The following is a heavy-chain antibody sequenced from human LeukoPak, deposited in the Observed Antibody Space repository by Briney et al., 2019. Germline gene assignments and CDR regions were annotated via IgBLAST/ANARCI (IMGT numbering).Heavy chain of an antibody. CDR2: IYYSGST. CDR1: GGSISSGGYY. CDR3: ARDPGTSFGVVKHYYGMDV. J-gene: IGHJ6*02. Sequence: SETLSLTCTVSGGSISSGGYYWSWIRQHPGKGLEWIGYIYYSGSTYYNPSLKSRVTISVDTSKNQFSLKLSSVTAADTAVYYCARDPGTSFGVVKHYYGMDVWGQGTTVTVSS. D-gene: IGHD3-3*01. V-gene: IGHV4-31*03.